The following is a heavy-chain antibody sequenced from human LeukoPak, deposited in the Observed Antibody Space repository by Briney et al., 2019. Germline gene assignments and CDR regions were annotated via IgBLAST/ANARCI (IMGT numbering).Heavy chain of an antibody. Sequence: GGSLRLSCAASGFTFSSYAMSWVRQAPGKGLEWVSAISGSGGSTYYADSVKGRFTISRDNSKNTLNLQMNSLRAEDTAVYYCAKRVVPARHFDYWGQGTLVTVSS. V-gene: IGHV3-23*01. D-gene: IGHD2-2*01. CDR3: AKRVVPARHFDY. CDR1: GFTFSSYA. CDR2: ISGSGGST. J-gene: IGHJ4*02.